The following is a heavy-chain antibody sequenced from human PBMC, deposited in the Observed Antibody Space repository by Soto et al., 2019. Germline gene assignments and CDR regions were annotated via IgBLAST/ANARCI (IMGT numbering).Heavy chain of an antibody. CDR3: ARTIAARSWSIDY. CDR1: GFTFSSYG. J-gene: IGHJ4*02. V-gene: IGHV3-33*01. CDR2: IWYDGSNK. D-gene: IGHD6-6*01. Sequence: GGSLRLSCAASGFTFSSYGMHWVRQAPGKGLEWVAVIWYDGSNKYYADSVKGRFTISRDNSKNTLYLQMNSLRAEDTAVYYCARTIAARSWSIDYWGQGTLVTVSS.